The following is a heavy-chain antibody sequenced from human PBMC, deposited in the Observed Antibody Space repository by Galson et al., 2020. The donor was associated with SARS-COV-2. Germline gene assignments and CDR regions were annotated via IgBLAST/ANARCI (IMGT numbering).Heavy chain of an antibody. CDR1: GGSISSSGYY. J-gene: IGHJ3*02. V-gene: IGHV4-39*01. CDR3: ARHLTGDACAI. Sequence: ASETLSLTCTVSGGSISSSGYYWGWLRQSPGQGLEWIGSIYYRGSSYYNPSLASRVTISVDTSNNQFSLKMTSVTVADTAVYYCARHLTGDACAIWGQGTLVTVS. D-gene: IGHD1-20*01. CDR2: IYYRGSS.